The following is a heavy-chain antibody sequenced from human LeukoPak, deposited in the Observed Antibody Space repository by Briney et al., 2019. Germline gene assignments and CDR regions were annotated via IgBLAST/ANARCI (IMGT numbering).Heavy chain of an antibody. Sequence: PSETLSLTCTVSGYSISSTYYWGWIRQPPGKGLEWVGSVFHSGNTYYNPSLKSRLTISADTSKNQFSLTLTSVTAADTAVYYCARDRSVGVLPAPPFAFWGQETLVTVSS. J-gene: IGHJ4*02. CDR1: GYSISSTYY. D-gene: IGHD6-6*01. V-gene: IGHV4-38-2*02. CDR3: ARDRSVGVLPAPPFAF. CDR2: VFHSGNT.